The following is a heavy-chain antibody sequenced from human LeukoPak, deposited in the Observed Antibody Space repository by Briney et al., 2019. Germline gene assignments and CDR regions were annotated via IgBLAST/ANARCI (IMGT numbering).Heavy chain of an antibody. CDR1: GFTFSIYS. D-gene: IGHD3-9*01. CDR3: ARLGKLVATPVVYDFDS. J-gene: IGHJ4*02. V-gene: IGHV3-21*01. Sequence: GGSLRLSCAASGFTFSIYSMNWVRQAPGKGLEWVSSISSSGSYIYYADSVKGRFTISRDNAKTSLYLQMNSLRAEDTAVYYCARLGKLVATPVVYDFDSWGQGTLVTVSS. CDR2: ISSSGSYI.